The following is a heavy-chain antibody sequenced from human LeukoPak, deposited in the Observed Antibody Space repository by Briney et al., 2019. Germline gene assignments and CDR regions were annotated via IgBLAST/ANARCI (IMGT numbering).Heavy chain of an antibody. D-gene: IGHD2-2*01. CDR2: ISSSSSYT. J-gene: IGHJ4*02. V-gene: IGHV3-11*06. Sequence: GGSLRLSCAASGFTFSDYYMSWIRQAPGKGLEWASYISSSSSYTNYADSVKGRFTISRDNAKNSLYLQMNSLRAEDTAVYYCARESYQLLGFGYYFDYWGQGTLVTVSS. CDR1: GFTFSDYY. CDR3: ARESYQLLGFGYYFDY.